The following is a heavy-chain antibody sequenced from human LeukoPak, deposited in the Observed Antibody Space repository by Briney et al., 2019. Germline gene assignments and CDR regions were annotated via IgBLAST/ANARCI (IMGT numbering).Heavy chain of an antibody. CDR2: IRYDGNNK. CDR1: GFTFSSCG. CDR3: AKGYGDLVAFDI. V-gene: IGHV3-30*02. D-gene: IGHD4-17*01. Sequence: PGGSLRLSCAASGFTFSSCGMDWVRQAPGKGLEWVAFIRYDGNNKDYADFVKGRFTISRDNSKNTLYLQMNSLRVEDTAVYYCAKGYGDLVAFDIWGQGTMVTVSS. J-gene: IGHJ3*02.